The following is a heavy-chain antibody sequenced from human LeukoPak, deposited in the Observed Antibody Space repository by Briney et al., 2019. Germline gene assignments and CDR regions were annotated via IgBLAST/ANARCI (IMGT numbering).Heavy chain of an antibody. V-gene: IGHV3-73*01. J-gene: IGHJ6*03. D-gene: IGHD3-16*02. Sequence: GGSLRLSCAASGFTFSDSAMHWVRQASGKGLEWVGRVKSKANSYATAYAASVKGRFTISRDDSQNTAYLQMNSLKTEDTALYYCARDRGGIGYYMDVWGNGTTVTVSS. CDR1: GFTFSDSA. CDR3: ARDRGGIGYYMDV. CDR2: VKSKANSYAT.